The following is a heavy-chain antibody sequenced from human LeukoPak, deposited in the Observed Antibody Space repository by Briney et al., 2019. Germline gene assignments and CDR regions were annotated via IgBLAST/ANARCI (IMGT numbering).Heavy chain of an antibody. CDR2: ISYDGSNK. D-gene: IGHD4-17*01. Sequence: GGSLRLSCAAPGFTFSSYGMHWVRQAPGKGLEWVAVISYDGSNKYYADSVKGRFTISRDNSKNTLYLQMNSLRAEDTAVYYCAKPLMTTVTLFDYWGQGTLVTVSS. CDR3: AKPLMTTVTLFDY. J-gene: IGHJ4*02. CDR1: GFTFSSYG. V-gene: IGHV3-30*18.